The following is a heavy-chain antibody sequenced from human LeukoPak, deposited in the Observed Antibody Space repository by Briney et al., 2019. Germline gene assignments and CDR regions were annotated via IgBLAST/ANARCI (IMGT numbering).Heavy chain of an antibody. J-gene: IGHJ4*02. CDR2: ISGSGGST. V-gene: IGHV3-23*01. D-gene: IGHD3-22*01. Sequence: GGSLRLSCAASGFTFSSYAMSWVRQAPGKGLEWVSAISGSGGSTYYADSVKGRFTISRDNSKTTLFLQMNSLRAEDTAVYYCAKESDSSGYYYEYFEYWGQGTLVTVSS. CDR1: GFTFSSYA. CDR3: AKESDSSGYYYEYFEY.